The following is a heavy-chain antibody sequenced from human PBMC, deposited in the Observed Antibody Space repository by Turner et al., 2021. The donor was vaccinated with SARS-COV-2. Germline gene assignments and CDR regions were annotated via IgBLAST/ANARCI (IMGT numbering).Heavy chain of an antibody. CDR2: IKTDGSSK. D-gene: IGHD1-1*01. CDR1: GFTFSYYW. V-gene: IGHV3-7*01. Sequence: EVQLVESGGGLVQCGGSMRLCCAGSGFTFSYYWMGWVRQAPGKVREWVANIKTDGSSKYYVDSVKDRFTTSRDNAKNSLYLQMYSLRAEDTAVYYCVRHGSWNFDSWGQGTLVTVSS. J-gene: IGHJ5*01. CDR3: VRHGSWNFDS.